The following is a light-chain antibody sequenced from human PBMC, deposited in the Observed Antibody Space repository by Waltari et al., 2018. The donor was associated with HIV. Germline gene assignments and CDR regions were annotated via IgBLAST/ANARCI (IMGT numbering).Light chain of an antibody. CDR1: TLPKHY. J-gene: IGLJ2*01. CDR3: QYGRGSDTV. Sequence: SYDLTQAPSVSVTPGQTARITCSGETLPKHYVSWYQQKAGQAPVMIIFKDTERPSGIPIRFSGSRSGTIATLIISGVLTEAEDDCYCQYGRGSDTVFGGGTKLTVL. CDR2: KDT. V-gene: IGLV3-25*03.